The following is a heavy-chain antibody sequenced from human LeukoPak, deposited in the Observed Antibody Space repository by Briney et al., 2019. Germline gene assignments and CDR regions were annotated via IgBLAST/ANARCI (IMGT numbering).Heavy chain of an antibody. CDR3: ARAVAAADYFDY. CDR2: IYYSGST. Sequence: TSQTLSLTCTVSGGSISSGSYYWSWIRQPPGKGLEWIGYIYYSGSTNYNPSLKSRVTISVDTSKNQFSLKLSSVTAADTAVYYCARAVAAADYFDYWGQGTLVTVSS. V-gene: IGHV4-61*01. CDR1: GGSISSGSYY. D-gene: IGHD6-13*01. J-gene: IGHJ4*02.